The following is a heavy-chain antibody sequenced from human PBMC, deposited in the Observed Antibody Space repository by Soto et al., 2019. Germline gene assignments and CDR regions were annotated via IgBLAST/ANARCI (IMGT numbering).Heavy chain of an antibody. V-gene: IGHV4-30-2*01. J-gene: IGHJ4*02. D-gene: IGHD5-18*01. CDR2: IYHSGST. Sequence: SETLSLTCAVSGGSISSGGYSWSWIRQPPGKGLEWIGYIYHSGSTYYNPSLKSRVTISVDRSKNQFSLKLSSVTAADTAVYYCASLGYSYGFHYWGQGTLVTVSS. CDR1: GGSISSGGYS. CDR3: ASLGYSYGFHY.